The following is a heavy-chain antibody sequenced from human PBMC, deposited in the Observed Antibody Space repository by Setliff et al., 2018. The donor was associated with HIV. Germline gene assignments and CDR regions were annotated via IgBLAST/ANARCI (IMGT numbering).Heavy chain of an antibody. CDR1: GYTFTDYY. Sequence: VSCKASGYTFTDYYIHWVRQAPGQGLEWVGRINPNSGGTNYAQKFQGRVTMTRDRSISTAHMELSRLRSDDTAVYYCATKVYCTNGVCLDAFDVWGQGTMVTVSS. CDR3: ATKVYCTNGVCLDAFDV. J-gene: IGHJ3*01. D-gene: IGHD2-8*01. V-gene: IGHV1-2*06. CDR2: INPNSGGT.